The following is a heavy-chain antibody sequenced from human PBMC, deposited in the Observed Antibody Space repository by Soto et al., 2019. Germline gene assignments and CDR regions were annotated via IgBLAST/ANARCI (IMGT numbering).Heavy chain of an antibody. CDR1: GYTFSSYG. D-gene: IGHD1-26*01. CDR2: ISAYNGNT. CDR3: ARDPSIVGASALDY. V-gene: IGHV1-18*01. J-gene: IGHJ4*02. Sequence: ASVKVSCKASGYTFSSYGISWVRQAPGQGLEWMGWISAYNGNTNYAQKVQGRVTMTTDTSTSTAYMELRSLRSDDTAVYYCARDPSIVGASALDYWGQGTLVNVSS.